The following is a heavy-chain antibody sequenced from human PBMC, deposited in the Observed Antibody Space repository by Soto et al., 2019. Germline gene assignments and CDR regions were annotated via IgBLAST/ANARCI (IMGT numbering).Heavy chain of an antibody. D-gene: IGHD3-10*01. V-gene: IGHV4-34*01. CDR1: GGSFSGYY. Sequence: QVQLQQWGAGLLKPSETLSLTCAVYGGSFSGYYWTWFRQPPGKGLEWIGEISPSGTTKYIPSLKSRVTISADTSKNQFSLQVTSVTAADTAVYSCVTSLWFGTQPEIWGQGALVTVSA. J-gene: IGHJ4*02. CDR2: ISPSGTT. CDR3: VTSLWFGTQPEI.